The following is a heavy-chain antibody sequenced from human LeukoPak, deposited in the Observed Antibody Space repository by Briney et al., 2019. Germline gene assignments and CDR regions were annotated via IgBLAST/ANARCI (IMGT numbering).Heavy chain of an antibody. J-gene: IGHJ4*02. CDR3: ARTPLLYDSSGYSHFDY. V-gene: IGHV3-30*04. D-gene: IGHD3-22*01. Sequence: GGSLRLSCAASGFAFSSYAMHWVRQAPGKGLEWVAVISYDGSNKYYADSVKGRFTISGDNSKNTLYLQMNSLRAEDTAVYYCARTPLLYDSSGYSHFDYWGQGTLVTVSS. CDR2: ISYDGSNK. CDR1: GFAFSSYA.